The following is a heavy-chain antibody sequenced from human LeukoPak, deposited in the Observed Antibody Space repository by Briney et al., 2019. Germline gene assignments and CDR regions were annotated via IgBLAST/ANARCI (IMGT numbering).Heavy chain of an antibody. V-gene: IGHV3-30*03. CDR2: ISYDGRNI. Sequence: GGSLRLSCAASGFTFNNYGMHWVRQAPGKGLEWVAVISYDGRNIHYPDSVKGRFTISRDISTDTLWLQMDSLRTEDTAVYYCARFGRYFDWLFPTPGYFQHWGQGTLVTVSS. CDR3: ARFGRYFDWLFPTPGYFQH. CDR1: GFTFNNYG. D-gene: IGHD3-9*01. J-gene: IGHJ1*01.